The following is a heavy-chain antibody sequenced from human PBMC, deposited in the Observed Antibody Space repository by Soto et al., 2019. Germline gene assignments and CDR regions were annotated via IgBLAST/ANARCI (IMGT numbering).Heavy chain of an antibody. CDR2: ISAYNGNT. Sequence: QVQLVQSGAEVKKPGASVKVSCKASGYTFTSYGISWVRQAPGQGLEWLGWISAYNGNTNYAQKLQGRVTMTTDTSTSTAYMELRSLRSDDTAVYYCAVSYCSSTSCYRYAFDIWGQGTMVTVSS. CDR3: AVSYCSSTSCYRYAFDI. J-gene: IGHJ3*02. V-gene: IGHV1-18*01. D-gene: IGHD2-2*01. CDR1: GYTFTSYG.